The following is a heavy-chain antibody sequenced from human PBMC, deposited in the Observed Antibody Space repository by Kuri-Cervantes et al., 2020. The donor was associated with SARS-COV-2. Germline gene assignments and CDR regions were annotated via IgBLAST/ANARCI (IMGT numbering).Heavy chain of an antibody. Sequence: GESLKISCAASGFTVSSYAMHWVRQAPGKGLEWVALISYDGSNKYYADSVKGRCTISRDNSKNTLYLQMDSLRPDDTAVYYCAKDPHGIVVVVAAIDQWGQGTLVTVSS. V-gene: IGHV3-30*18. J-gene: IGHJ4*02. CDR2: ISYDGSNK. D-gene: IGHD2-15*01. CDR1: GFTVSSYA. CDR3: AKDPHGIVVVVAAIDQ.